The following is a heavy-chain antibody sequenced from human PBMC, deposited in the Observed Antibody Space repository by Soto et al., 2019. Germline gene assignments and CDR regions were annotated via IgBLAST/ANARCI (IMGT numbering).Heavy chain of an antibody. Sequence: GGSLRLSCAASGFSFRDYFMSWIRQAPGKGLEWVSYIGPYGNTIFYADSVKGRFTISRDDATNSLFLHMSSLRTEDTAVYYCARDDHTYGVYWGQGTPVTSPQ. V-gene: IGHV3-11*01. CDR2: IGPYGNTI. D-gene: IGHD2-21*01. CDR3: ARDDHTYGVY. J-gene: IGHJ4*02. CDR1: GFSFRDYF.